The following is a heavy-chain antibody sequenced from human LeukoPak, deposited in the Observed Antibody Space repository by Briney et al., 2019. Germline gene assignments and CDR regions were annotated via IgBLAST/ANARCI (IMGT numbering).Heavy chain of an antibody. J-gene: IGHJ5*02. CDR1: GGSISSYY. V-gene: IGHV4-59*01. Sequence: SETPSLTCTVSGGSISSYYWSWIRQPPGKGLEWIGYIYYSGSTNYNPSLKNRVTISVDTSKNQFSLKLSSVTAADTAVYYCAREGYSSWFDPWGQGTLVTVSS. CDR3: AREGYSSWFDP. CDR2: IYYSGST. D-gene: IGHD1-26*01.